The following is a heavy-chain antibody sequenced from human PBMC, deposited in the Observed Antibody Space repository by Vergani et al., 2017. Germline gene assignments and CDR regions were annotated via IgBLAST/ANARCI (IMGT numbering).Heavy chain of an antibody. CDR3: ARTVVTAIEAGYYFDY. V-gene: IGHV4-31*03. Sequence: QVQLQESGPELVKPSQTLSLTCTVSGGSISSGGYYWSWIRQHPGKGLEWIGYIYYSGSTYYNPSLKSRVTISVDTSKNQFSLKLSSVTAADTAVYYCARTVVTAIEAGYYFDYGGQGTLVTVSS. CDR1: GGSISSGGYY. D-gene: IGHD2-21*02. J-gene: IGHJ4*02. CDR2: IYYSGST.